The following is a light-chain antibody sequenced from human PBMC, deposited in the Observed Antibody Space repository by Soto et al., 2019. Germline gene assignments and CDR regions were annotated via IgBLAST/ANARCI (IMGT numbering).Light chain of an antibody. J-gene: IGKJ1*01. CDR3: QHRSNWPRT. CDR2: DAS. Sequence: EIVLTQSPATLSLSPGERATLSCRASQSVSSYLAWYQQKPGQAPRLLIYDASNSATGIPARFSGSGSGTVFTVTISSLEPEDFAFYYGQHRSNWPRTFGQGAKVEIK. V-gene: IGKV3-11*01. CDR1: QSVSSY.